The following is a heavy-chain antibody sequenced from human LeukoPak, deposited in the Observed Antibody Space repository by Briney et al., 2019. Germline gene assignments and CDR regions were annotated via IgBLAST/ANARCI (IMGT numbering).Heavy chain of an antibody. Sequence: PGGSLTLSCAASGFTFSSYGMHWVRQAPGKGLEWVAFIRYDGSNKYYADSVKGRFTISRENSKNTLYLQMNGLRAEDTAVYYCAKERDTAMVTIDYWGQGTLVTVSS. CDR3: AKERDTAMVTIDY. CDR2: IRYDGSNK. V-gene: IGHV3-30*02. D-gene: IGHD5-18*01. CDR1: GFTFSSYG. J-gene: IGHJ4*02.